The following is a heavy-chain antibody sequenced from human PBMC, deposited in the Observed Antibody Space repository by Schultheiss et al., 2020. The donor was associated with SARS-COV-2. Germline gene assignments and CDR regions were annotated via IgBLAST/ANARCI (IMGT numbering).Heavy chain of an antibody. CDR1: GGSFSGNY. V-gene: IGHV4-34*01. Sequence: GSLRLSCAVYGGSFSGNYWSWIRQPPGKGLEWIGEINHSGSTNYNPSLKSRVTISVDTSKNQFSLKLSSVTAADTAVYYCARFPWDTAMVGAFYFDYWGQGTLVTVSS. CDR2: INHSGST. CDR3: ARFPWDTAMVGAFYFDY. D-gene: IGHD5-18*01. J-gene: IGHJ4*02.